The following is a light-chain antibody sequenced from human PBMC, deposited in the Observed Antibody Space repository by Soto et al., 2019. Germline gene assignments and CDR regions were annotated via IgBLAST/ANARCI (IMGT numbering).Light chain of an antibody. CDR2: GAS. CDR3: QQYGSSPRVA. J-gene: IGKJ1*01. CDR1: QTVSSSY. V-gene: IGKV3-20*01. Sequence: EIVLTQSPGTLSLSPGERATLSCRASQTVSSSYLAWYQHKPGQAPRLLIYGASSRATGIPDRFSCSGSGTDFTLTISRLEPEDFAVYYCQQYGSSPRVAFGQGTKVEIK.